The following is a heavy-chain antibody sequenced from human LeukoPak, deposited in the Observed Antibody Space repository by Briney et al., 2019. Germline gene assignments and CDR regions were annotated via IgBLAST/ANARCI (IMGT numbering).Heavy chain of an antibody. Sequence: PGGSLRLSCAASGFTFSSYPMSWVRQAPGKGLEWVSAISGSGGSTYYADSVKGRFTISRDNSKNTLYLQMNSLRAEDTAVHYCAKDPEEIRGYFDYWGQGTLVTVSS. D-gene: IGHD1-14*01. V-gene: IGHV3-23*01. CDR3: AKDPEEIRGYFDY. CDR1: GFTFSSYP. CDR2: ISGSGGST. J-gene: IGHJ4*02.